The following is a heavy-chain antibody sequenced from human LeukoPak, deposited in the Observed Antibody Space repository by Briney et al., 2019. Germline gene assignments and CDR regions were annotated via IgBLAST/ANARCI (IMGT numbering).Heavy chain of an antibody. CDR2: ISGSGGST. V-gene: IGHV3-23*01. D-gene: IGHD5-18*01. CDR1: GFTFSSYA. CDR3: ARGPHPGTAMVPAPFDY. J-gene: IGHJ4*02. Sequence: PGGSLRLSCAASGFTFSSYAMSWVRQAPGKGLEWVSAISGSGGSTYYADSVKGRFTISRDNSKNTLYLQMNSLRAEDTAVYYCARGPHPGTAMVPAPFDYWGQGTLVTVSS.